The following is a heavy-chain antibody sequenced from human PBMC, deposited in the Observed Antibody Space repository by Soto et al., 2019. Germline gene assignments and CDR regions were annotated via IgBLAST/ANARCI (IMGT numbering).Heavy chain of an antibody. CDR1: GFTFSSYE. CDR2: ISSSGSTI. J-gene: IGHJ4*02. Sequence: GGSLRLSCAASGFTFSSYEMNWVRQAPGKGLEWVSYISSSGSTIYYADSVKGRFTISRDNAKNSLYLQMNSLRAEDTAVYYCARGGRGESIAARPGFDYWGQGTLVTVSS. D-gene: IGHD6-6*01. CDR3: ARGGRGESIAARPGFDY. V-gene: IGHV3-48*03.